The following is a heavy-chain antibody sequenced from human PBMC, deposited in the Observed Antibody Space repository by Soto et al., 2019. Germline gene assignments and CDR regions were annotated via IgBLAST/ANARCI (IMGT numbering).Heavy chain of an antibody. Sequence: ESGGGLVQPGGSLRLSCAASGFTFSSYAMSWVRQAPGKGLEWVSSISGSGGSTYYADSVKGRFTISRDNSKNTLYLQMNSLRTGDTAVYYCARGGITIFGVFDYWGQGTLVTVSS. D-gene: IGHD3-3*01. CDR1: GFTFSSYA. CDR3: ARGGITIFGVFDY. CDR2: ISGSGGST. V-gene: IGHV3-23*01. J-gene: IGHJ4*02.